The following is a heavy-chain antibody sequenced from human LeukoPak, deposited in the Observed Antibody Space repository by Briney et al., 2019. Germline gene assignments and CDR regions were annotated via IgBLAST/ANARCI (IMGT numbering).Heavy chain of an antibody. CDR1: GYTFTSYD. D-gene: IGHD1-14*01. CDR3: ARDRREVDNRFDY. V-gene: IGHV1-8*03. Sequence: ASVKVSCKASGYTFTSYDINWVRQATGQGLEWMGWMNPNSGNTGYAQKFQGRVTITRNTSISTAYMELSSLRSDDTAVYYCARDRREVDNRFDYWGQGTLVTVSS. CDR2: MNPNSGNT. J-gene: IGHJ4*02.